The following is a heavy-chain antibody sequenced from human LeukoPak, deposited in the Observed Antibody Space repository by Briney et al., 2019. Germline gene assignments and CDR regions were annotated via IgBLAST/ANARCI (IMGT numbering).Heavy chain of an antibody. D-gene: IGHD6-13*01. V-gene: IGHV3-48*03. CDR3: ARQPGYSSSWYGRRYYFDY. CDR1: GFTFSSHE. J-gene: IGHJ4*02. CDR2: ISSSSITI. Sequence: GGSLRLSCAASGFTFSSHEMNWVRQAPGKGLEWVSYISSSSITIYYADSVKGRFTISRDNAKNSLYLQMNSLRAEDTAVYYCARQPGYSSSWYGRRYYFDYWGQGTLVTVSS.